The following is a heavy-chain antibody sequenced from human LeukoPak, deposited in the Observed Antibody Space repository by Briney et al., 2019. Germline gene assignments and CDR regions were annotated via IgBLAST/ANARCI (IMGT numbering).Heavy chain of an antibody. J-gene: IGHJ6*02. CDR1: GFTFSSYA. D-gene: IGHD6-19*01. CDR3: DKGIAVCAFRGYYYYGMDV. Sequence: PGGSLRLSCAASGFTFSSYAMHWVRQAPGKGLEWVAVISYDGSNKYYADSVKGRFTISRDNSKNTLYLQMNSLRAEVSSVYYCDKGIAVCAFRGYYYYGMDVWGQGTTVTVSS. CDR2: ISYDGSNK. V-gene: IGHV3-30*04.